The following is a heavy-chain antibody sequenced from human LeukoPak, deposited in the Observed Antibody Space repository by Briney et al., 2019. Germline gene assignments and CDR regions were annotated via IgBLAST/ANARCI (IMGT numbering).Heavy chain of an antibody. Sequence: GGSLRLSCAASGFPFSSYSMTWVRQAPGKGLEWVSAISGSGGSTYYADSVKGRFTISRDNSKNTLYLQMNSLRAEDTAVYYCAKVDYGDYYFDYWGQGTLVTVSS. CDR3: AKVDYGDYYFDY. CDR2: ISGSGGST. J-gene: IGHJ4*02. V-gene: IGHV3-23*01. D-gene: IGHD4-17*01. CDR1: GFPFSSYS.